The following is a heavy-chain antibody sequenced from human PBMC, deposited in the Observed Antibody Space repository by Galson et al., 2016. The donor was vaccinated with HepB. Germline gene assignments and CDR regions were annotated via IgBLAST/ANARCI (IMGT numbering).Heavy chain of an antibody. CDR1: GYTFTAYY. Sequence: SVKVSCKASGYTFTAYYMHWVRQAPGQGLEWLGWINPNSGGTNYAQKFQGWVTMTTDTSKTTAYMDLSRLKSDDTAVYYCARGYHLWSSFDAFGFWGQGTMVTVSS. CDR3: ARGYHLWSSFDAFGF. CDR2: INPNSGGT. D-gene: IGHD4/OR15-4a*01. V-gene: IGHV1-2*04. J-gene: IGHJ3*01.